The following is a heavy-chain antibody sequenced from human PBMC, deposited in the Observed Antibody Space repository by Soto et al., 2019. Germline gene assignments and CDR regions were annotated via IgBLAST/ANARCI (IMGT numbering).Heavy chain of an antibody. CDR2: IYYSGST. D-gene: IGHD3-16*01. CDR3: ARRASVAYPNYYYYMDV. V-gene: IGHV4-59*08. J-gene: IGHJ6*03. CDR1: GGSISSYY. Sequence: SETLSLTCTVSGGSISSYYWSWIRQPPGKGLEWIGYIYYSGSTNYNPSLKSRVTISVDTSKNQFSLKLSSVTAADTAVYYCARRASVAYPNYYYYMDVWGKGTTVTVSS.